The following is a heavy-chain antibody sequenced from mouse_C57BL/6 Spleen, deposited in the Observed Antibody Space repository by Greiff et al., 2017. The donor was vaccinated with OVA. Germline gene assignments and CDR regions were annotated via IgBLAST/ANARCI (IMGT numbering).Heavy chain of an antibody. CDR1: GYSITSGYY. CDR3: ARESDWDPSYWYFDV. D-gene: IGHD4-1*01. CDR2: ISYDGSN. V-gene: IGHV3-6*01. Sequence: EVKLMESGPGLVKPSQSLSLTCSVTGYSITSGYYWNWIRPFPGNNLEWMGYISYDGSNNYNPSLKNRIPITRDKSTNQVFLKLKSVTTDDTATYYCARESDWDPSYWYFDVWGTGTTVTVSS. J-gene: IGHJ1*03.